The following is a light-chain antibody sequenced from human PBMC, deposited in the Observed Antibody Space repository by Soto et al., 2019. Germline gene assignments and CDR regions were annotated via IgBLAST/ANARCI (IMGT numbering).Light chain of an antibody. Sequence: QSVLTQPPSVSGAPGQRVTISCTGSSSNIGADYDVHWYQQLPGTAPKLVIYGQSNRPSGVPDRFSGSKSGTSASLAITGLQAEDEADYYCQSYDRSLSGYVFGTGTRSPS. CDR1: SSNIGADYD. J-gene: IGLJ1*01. CDR2: GQS. CDR3: QSYDRSLSGYV. V-gene: IGLV1-40*01.